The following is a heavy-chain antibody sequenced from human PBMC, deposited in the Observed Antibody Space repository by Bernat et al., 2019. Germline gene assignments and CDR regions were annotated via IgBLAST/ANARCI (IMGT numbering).Heavy chain of an antibody. J-gene: IGHJ4*02. V-gene: IGHV4-59*01. CDR3: ATLVPPEGSVDY. CDR1: GGSISSYY. D-gene: IGHD3-10*01. CDR2: IYYSGST. Sequence: QVQLQESGPGLVKPSETLSLTCTVSGGSISSYYWSWIRQPPGKGLEWIGYIYYSGSTNYNPSLKSRVTISVDKSKKQFSLKLSSMTAADTAVYYCATLVPPEGSVDYWGQGTLVTVSS.